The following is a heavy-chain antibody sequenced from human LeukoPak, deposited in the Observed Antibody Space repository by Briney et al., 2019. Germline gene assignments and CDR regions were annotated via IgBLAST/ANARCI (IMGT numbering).Heavy chain of an antibody. CDR3: VREDTPATANY. J-gene: IGHJ4*02. CDR1: GFTFSSYA. V-gene: IGHV3-30*03. Sequence: GGSLRLSCAASGFTFSSYAMHWVRLAPGKGLEWVAVISYDGSNKYYAESVKGRFIISRDNSKDTLFLQMHSLRPGDTAVYYCVREDTPATANYWGQGTLVTISS. D-gene: IGHD2-21*02. CDR2: ISYDGSNK.